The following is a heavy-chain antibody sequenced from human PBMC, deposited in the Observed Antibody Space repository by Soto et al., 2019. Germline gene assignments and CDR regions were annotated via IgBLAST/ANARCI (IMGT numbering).Heavy chain of an antibody. J-gene: IGHJ4*02. V-gene: IGHV3-23*01. Sequence: EVQLLDSGEGLLEPGGSLRLSCAASGFTFSNYAMTWVRQGPGKGLEWVSGISGSGGGSYYADSVKGRFTISRDNSKSTLYLQTNSLRAEDTAVNYCAKAYFVWSSEQPYYFDYWGQGTLVTVSS. D-gene: IGHD3-16*01. CDR2: ISGSGGGS. CDR3: AKAYFVWSSEQPYYFDY. CDR1: GFTFSNYA.